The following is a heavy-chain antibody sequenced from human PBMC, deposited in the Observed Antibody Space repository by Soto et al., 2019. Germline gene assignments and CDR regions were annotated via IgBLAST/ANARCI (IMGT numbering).Heavy chain of an antibody. Sequence: ASVKVSCKASGYTFTSYDISWVRQSPGQGLEWMGWISAYNGNTNYAQKFQGRVTMTRDTSTSTVYMELSSLRSEDTAVYYCARVYCSGGICYSVDFWGQGSLVTVSS. CDR2: ISAYNGNT. J-gene: IGHJ4*02. CDR1: GYTFTSYD. V-gene: IGHV1-18*01. CDR3: ARVYCSGGICYSVDF. D-gene: IGHD2-15*01.